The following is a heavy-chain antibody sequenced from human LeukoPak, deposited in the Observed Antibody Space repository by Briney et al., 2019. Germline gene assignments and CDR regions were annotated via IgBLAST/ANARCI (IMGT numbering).Heavy chain of an antibody. V-gene: IGHV4-59*08. D-gene: IGHD2/OR15-2a*01. CDR3: AGHHPRNTVDF. CDR1: GGSISSYY. J-gene: IGHJ4*02. Sequence: SETLSLTCTVSGGSISSYYWSWIRQPPEKGVEWIAHISDIGGINYNPSLKSRVTISLDTSKNQFSLKLSSVTAADTAVYYCAGHHPRNTVDFWGQGTLVTVSS. CDR2: ISDIGGI.